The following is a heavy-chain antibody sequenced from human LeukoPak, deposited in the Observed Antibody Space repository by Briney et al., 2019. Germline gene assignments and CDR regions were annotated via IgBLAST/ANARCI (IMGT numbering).Heavy chain of an antibody. J-gene: IGHJ3*02. D-gene: IGHD3-9*01. CDR2: ISYDGSNK. Sequence: PGRSLRLSCAASGLTFSSYAMHWVRQAPGKGLEWVAVISYDGSNKYYADSVKGRFTISRDNSKNTLYLQMNSLRAEDTAVYYCARAYYDILTGYNDAFDIWGQGTMVTVSS. CDR3: ARAYYDILTGYNDAFDI. CDR1: GLTFSSYA. V-gene: IGHV3-30-3*01.